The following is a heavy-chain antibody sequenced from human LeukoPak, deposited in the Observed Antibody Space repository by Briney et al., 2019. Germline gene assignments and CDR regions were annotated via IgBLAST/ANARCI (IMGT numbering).Heavy chain of an antibody. CDR1: GFTFSSYA. CDR3: AKPRNFWSGYQDY. V-gene: IGHV3-23*01. CDR2: ISGSGGST. D-gene: IGHD3-3*01. Sequence: AGGSLRLSCTASGFTFSSYAMSWVRQAPGKGLEWVSAISGSGGSTYYADSVKGRFTISRDNSKNTLYLQMNSLRAEDTAVYYCAKPRNFWSGYQDYWGQGTLVTVSS. J-gene: IGHJ4*02.